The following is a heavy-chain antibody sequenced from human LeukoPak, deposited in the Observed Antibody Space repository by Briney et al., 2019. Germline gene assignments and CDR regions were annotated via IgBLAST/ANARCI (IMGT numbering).Heavy chain of an antibody. J-gene: IGHJ4*02. D-gene: IGHD1-26*01. V-gene: IGHV5-51*01. Sequence: GESLKISCKGSGYSFTRYWIDRVRQMAGKGLEWMGIIYPGDSDTRYSPSFQGQVTISDDKSISTAYLQWSSLKASDTAMYYCARLSPEWELALGYWGQGTLVTVSS. CDR1: GYSFTRYW. CDR3: ARLSPEWELALGY. CDR2: IYPGDSDT.